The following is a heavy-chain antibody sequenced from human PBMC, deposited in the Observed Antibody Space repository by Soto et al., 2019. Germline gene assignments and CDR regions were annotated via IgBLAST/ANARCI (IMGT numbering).Heavy chain of an antibody. Sequence: AAVKVSCKASGYTFTSYYMHWVRQAPGQGLEWRGWISAYNGNTNYAQKFQGRVTITADESTSTAYMELSSLRSEDTAVYYCASLGTTGGMDVWGQGTTVTVSS. J-gene: IGHJ6*02. CDR3: ASLGTTGGMDV. D-gene: IGHD1-7*01. V-gene: IGHV1-18*04. CDR2: ISAYNGNT. CDR1: GYTFTSYY.